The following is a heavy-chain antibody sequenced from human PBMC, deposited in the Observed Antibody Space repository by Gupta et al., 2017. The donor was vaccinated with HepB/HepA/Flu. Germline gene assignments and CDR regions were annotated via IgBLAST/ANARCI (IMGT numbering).Heavy chain of an antibody. CDR2: IYWNDDK. D-gene: IGHD1-26*01. V-gene: IGHV2-5*01. CDR1: GFSLSTSGVG. CDR3: AHDTEAGGWLAP. Sequence: QITLKESGPTLVKPTQTLTLTCTFSGFSLSTSGVGVGWIRQPPGKALEWLALIYWNDDKRDSPALKSRITIKKDTAKKEGVLTLPKMGLVDNATYDCAHDTEAGGWLAPGGQGTMVTVSS. J-gene: IGHJ5*02.